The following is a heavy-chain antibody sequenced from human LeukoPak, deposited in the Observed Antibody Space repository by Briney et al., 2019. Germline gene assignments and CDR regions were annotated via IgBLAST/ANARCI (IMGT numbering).Heavy chain of an antibody. CDR2: VSADGDVT. Sequence: PGGSLRLSCAASGFTFSSYAMSWVRQAPGKGLEWVSVVSADGDVTYYADSVKGRFTISRDNSKNTLYLQMNSLRAEDTAVYYCAKSFARGYPSFDSWGQGTLVTVSS. V-gene: IGHV3-23*01. CDR3: AKSFARGYPSFDS. CDR1: GFTFSSYA. J-gene: IGHJ4*02. D-gene: IGHD5-12*01.